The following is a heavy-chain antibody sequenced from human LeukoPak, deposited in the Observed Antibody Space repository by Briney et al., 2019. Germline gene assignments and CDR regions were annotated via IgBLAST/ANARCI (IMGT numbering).Heavy chain of an antibody. J-gene: IGHJ4*02. CDR1: GFIFSEYY. V-gene: IGHV3-11*01. CDR3: ARETVAGTFDY. D-gene: IGHD6-19*01. Sequence: PGGSLRLSCAASGFIFSEYYISWIRQAPGKGLEWIADISSSADIVSYADSVKGRFTISRDNGKDSLHLQMNSLRAKDTAVYYCARETVAGTFDYWSQGTLVTVSS. CDR2: ISSSADIV.